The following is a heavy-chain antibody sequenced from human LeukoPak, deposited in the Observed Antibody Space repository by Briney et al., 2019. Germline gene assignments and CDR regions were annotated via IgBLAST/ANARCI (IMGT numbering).Heavy chain of an antibody. D-gene: IGHD6-19*01. CDR3: AHTLEEHWLVPFDY. V-gene: IGHV2-5*01. CDR1: GFSLSTSGVG. CDR2: IYWNGDK. Sequence: SGPTLVKPTQTLTLTCTFSGFSLSTSGVGLGWIRQPPGKALEWLAVIYWNGDKRYSPSLKNRHTITKDTSKNQVVLTMTNMDPVDTATYYCAHTLEEHWLVPFDYWGQGTLVTVSS. J-gene: IGHJ4*02.